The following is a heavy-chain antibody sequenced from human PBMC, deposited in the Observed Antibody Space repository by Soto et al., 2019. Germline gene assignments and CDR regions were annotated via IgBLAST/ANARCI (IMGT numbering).Heavy chain of an antibody. Sequence: QVQLVESGGGVVQPGRSLRLSCAASGFTFSSYAMHWVRQAPGKGLEWVAVISYDGSNKYYADSVKGRFTISRDNSKNTLYLQMNSLRAEDTAVYYCARDFGGGYSYGYLYYYYYGMDVWGQGTTVTVSS. V-gene: IGHV3-30-3*01. J-gene: IGHJ6*02. CDR2: ISYDGSNK. CDR1: GFTFSSYA. CDR3: ARDFGGGYSYGYLYYYYYGMDV. D-gene: IGHD5-18*01.